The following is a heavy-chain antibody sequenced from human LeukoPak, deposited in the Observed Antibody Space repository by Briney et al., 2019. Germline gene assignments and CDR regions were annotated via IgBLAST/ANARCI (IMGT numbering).Heavy chain of an antibody. CDR1: GYTFTSYY. V-gene: IGHV1-18*04. J-gene: IGHJ6*02. Sequence: ASVKVSCKASGYTFTSYYMHWVRQAPGQGLEWMGWISAYNGNTNYAQKLQGRVTMTTDTSTSTAYMELRSLRSDDTAVYYCARDNNAWVVADYGMDVWGQGTTVTVSS. D-gene: IGHD2-15*01. CDR3: ARDNNAWVVADYGMDV. CDR2: ISAYNGNT.